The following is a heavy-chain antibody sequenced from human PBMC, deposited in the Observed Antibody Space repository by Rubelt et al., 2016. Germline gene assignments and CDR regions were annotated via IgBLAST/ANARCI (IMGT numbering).Heavy chain of an antibody. D-gene: IGHD6-13*01. J-gene: IGHJ5*02. CDR1: GYTFTSYG. CDR3: ASMYSSSWYRGWFDP. Sequence: QVQLVQSGAEVKKPGASVKVSCKASGYTFTSYGISWVRQAPGQGLEWMGWISAYNGNTNYAQKFQGRVTMTTATSTSTAYMELRSLRSDDTAVYYCASMYSSSWYRGWFDPWGQGTLVTVSS. V-gene: IGHV1-18*01. CDR2: ISAYNGNT.